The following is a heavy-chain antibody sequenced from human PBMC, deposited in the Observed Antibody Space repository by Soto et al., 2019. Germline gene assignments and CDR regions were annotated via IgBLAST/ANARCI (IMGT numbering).Heavy chain of an antibody. CDR3: ARGWESFSFDP. D-gene: IGHD3-3*01. CDR2: IYHTGAT. V-gene: IGHV4-39*01. CDR1: GDSTSMSSYY. Sequence: PSETLSLTCTVSGDSTSMSSYYWGWIRQPPGKGLEWIGNIYHTGATYYNPSLQSRVTMSVDTSKDQFSLRLSSVTAADTAVYYCARGWESFSFDPWGQGTLVTVSS. J-gene: IGHJ5*02.